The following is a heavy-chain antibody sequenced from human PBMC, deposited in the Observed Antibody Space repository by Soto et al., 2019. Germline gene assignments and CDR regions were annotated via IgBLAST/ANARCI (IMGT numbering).Heavy chain of an antibody. J-gene: IGHJ4*02. CDR3: ARDNVDWNYVDYFDY. Sequence: PGGSLRLSCAASGFTFSSYSMNWVRQAPGKGLEWVSSISSSSSYIYYADSVKGRFTISRDNAKNSLYLQMDSLRAEDTAVYYCARDNVDWNYVDYFDYWGQGTLVTVSS. CDR2: ISSSSSYI. V-gene: IGHV3-21*01. D-gene: IGHD1-7*01. CDR1: GFTFSSYS.